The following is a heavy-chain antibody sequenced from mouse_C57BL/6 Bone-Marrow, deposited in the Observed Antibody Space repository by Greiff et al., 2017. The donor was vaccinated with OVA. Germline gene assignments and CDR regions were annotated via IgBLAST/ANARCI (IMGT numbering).Heavy chain of an antibody. CDR1: GFSLTSYG. CDR2: IWSGGST. Sequence: VQVVESGPGLVQPSQSLSITCTVSGFSLTSYGVHWVRQPPGKGLEWLGVIWSGGSTDYNAAFISRLSISKDNSKSQVFFKMNSLQADDTAIYYCAKKGDYYYGYWYFDVWGTGTTVTVSS. V-gene: IGHV2-4*01. D-gene: IGHD1-1*01. J-gene: IGHJ1*03. CDR3: AKKGDYYYGYWYFDV.